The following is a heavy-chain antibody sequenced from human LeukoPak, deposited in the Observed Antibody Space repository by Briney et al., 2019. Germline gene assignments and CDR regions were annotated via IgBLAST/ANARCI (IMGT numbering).Heavy chain of an antibody. CDR1: GFTFDDYA. CDR2: ISWNSGTI. J-gene: IGHJ4*02. V-gene: IGHV3-9*01. Sequence: GGSLRLSCAASGFTFDDYAMHWVRQAPGKGLEWVSGISWNSGTIGYADSVKGRFTISRNNAKDSLYLQMNSLRVEDTALYYCAKGHSGYSSGSLGYWGQGTLVTVSS. D-gene: IGHD6-19*01. CDR3: AKGHSGYSSGSLGY.